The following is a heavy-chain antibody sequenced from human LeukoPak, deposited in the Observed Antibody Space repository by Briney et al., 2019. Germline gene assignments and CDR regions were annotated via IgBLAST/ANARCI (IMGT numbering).Heavy chain of an antibody. Sequence: PSETLSLTCTVSGGSVSGGGYYWSWIRQPPGKGLERIGYIYYSGSTNYNPSLKSRVTISLDTSKNQFSLKLSSVTAADTAVYYCARRLGSGWAPFDYWGQGTLVTVSS. D-gene: IGHD6-19*01. CDR1: GGSVSGGGYY. CDR2: IYYSGST. J-gene: IGHJ4*02. CDR3: ARRLGSGWAPFDY. V-gene: IGHV4-61*08.